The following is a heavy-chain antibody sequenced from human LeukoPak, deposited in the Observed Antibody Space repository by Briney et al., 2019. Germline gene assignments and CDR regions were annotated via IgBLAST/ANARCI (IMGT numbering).Heavy chain of an antibody. CDR1: GFTFSSYA. J-gene: IGHJ4*02. V-gene: IGHV3-23*01. Sequence: GGSLRLSCAASGFTFSSYAMSWVRQAPGKGLEWVSAISGSGGSTYYADSVKGRFTISRDNSKNTLYLQMNSLRAEDTAVYYCAKDGALGYDFWSGYSNFDYWGQGTLVTVSS. CDR3: AKDGALGYDFWSGYSNFDY. D-gene: IGHD3-3*01. CDR2: ISGSGGST.